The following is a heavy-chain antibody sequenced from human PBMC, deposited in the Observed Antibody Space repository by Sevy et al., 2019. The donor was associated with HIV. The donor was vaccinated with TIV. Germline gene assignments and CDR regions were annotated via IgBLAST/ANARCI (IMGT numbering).Heavy chain of an antibody. D-gene: IGHD4-17*01. CDR1: GFTFSDYY. V-gene: IGHV3-11*01. Sequence: GGSLRLSCAASGFTFSDYYMSWIRQVPGKGLEWISYIDSSGTTINYADSVKDRFTVSRDNAENSLYLQMNGLRAEDTAVYYCARDHVKDGDLGDYYYYAMDVWGQGTTVTVSS. CDR2: IDSSGTTI. CDR3: ARDHVKDGDLGDYYYYAMDV. J-gene: IGHJ6*02.